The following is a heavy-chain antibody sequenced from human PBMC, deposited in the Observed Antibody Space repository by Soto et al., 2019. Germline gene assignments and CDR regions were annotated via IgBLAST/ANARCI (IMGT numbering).Heavy chain of an antibody. CDR2: INAGNGNT. CDR3: ARFGGDDY. CDR1: GYTFTSYA. J-gene: IGHJ4*02. D-gene: IGHD3-3*01. Sequence: QVQLVQSGAEEKKPGASVKVSCKASGYTFTSYAIHWVRQAPGQRLEWMGWINAGNGNTKYSQKFQGRVTITRDTAASTAYMELSSLRCEDTAGYGCARFGGDDYWGQGTLVTAS. V-gene: IGHV1-3*05.